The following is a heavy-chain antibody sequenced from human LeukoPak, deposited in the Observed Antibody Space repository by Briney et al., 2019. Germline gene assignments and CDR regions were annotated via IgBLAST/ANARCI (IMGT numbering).Heavy chain of an antibody. D-gene: IGHD5-18*01. V-gene: IGHV1-18*01. CDR2: ISAYNGNT. CDR1: GYTFTSFG. CDR3: TRDLGVDTTMIFFDY. Sequence: GASVKVSCKASGYTFTSFGMSWVRQAPGQGLEWMGWISAYNGNTNYAQKLQGRVTMTTDTSTSTAYMEIRSLRSDDTAVYYCTRDLGVDTTMIFFDYWGQGSLVTVSS. J-gene: IGHJ4*02.